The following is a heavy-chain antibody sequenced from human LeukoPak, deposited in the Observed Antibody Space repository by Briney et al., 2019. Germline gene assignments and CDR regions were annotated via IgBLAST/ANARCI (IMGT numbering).Heavy chain of an antibody. CDR3: AHRGGAVAGLYYFDY. CDR1: GFSLSTSGVG. Sequence: SGLTLVKPTQTLTLTCTFSGFSLSTSGVGVGWIRQPPGKALEWLALIYWNDDKRYSPSLKSRLAITKDTSKNQVVLTMTNMDPVDTATYYCAHRGGAVAGLYYFDYWGQGTLVTVSS. D-gene: IGHD6-19*01. J-gene: IGHJ4*02. V-gene: IGHV2-5*01. CDR2: IYWNDDK.